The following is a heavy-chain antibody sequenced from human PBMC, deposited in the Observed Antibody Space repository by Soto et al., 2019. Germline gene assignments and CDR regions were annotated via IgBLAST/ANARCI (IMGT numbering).Heavy chain of an antibody. V-gene: IGHV4-34*01. Sequence: SETLSLTCAVYGGSFSGYYWSWIRQPPGKGLEWIGEINHSGSTNYNPSLKSRVTISVDTSKNQFSLKLSSVTAADTAVYYCARVRNVRGYSYGYSFDYWGQGTLVTVSS. CDR1: GGSFSGYY. D-gene: IGHD5-18*01. CDR3: ARVRNVRGYSYGYSFDY. CDR2: INHSGST. J-gene: IGHJ4*02.